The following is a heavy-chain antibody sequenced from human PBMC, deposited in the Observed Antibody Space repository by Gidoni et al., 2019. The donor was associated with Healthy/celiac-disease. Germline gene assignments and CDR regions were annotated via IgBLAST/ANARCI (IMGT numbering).Heavy chain of an antibody. J-gene: IGHJ4*02. V-gene: IGHV4-61*02. CDR1: GRSTISGSYY. Sequence: QVQLQESGPGLVKPSQTLSLTCPVSGRSTISGSYYWSWIRQPAGKGLEWIGRIYTSGSTNYNPSLKSRVTMSVDTSKNQFSLKLSSVTAADTAVYYCARVSSSGYYFDYWGQGTLVTVSS. D-gene: IGHD6-13*01. CDR2: IYTSGST. CDR3: ARVSSSGYYFDY.